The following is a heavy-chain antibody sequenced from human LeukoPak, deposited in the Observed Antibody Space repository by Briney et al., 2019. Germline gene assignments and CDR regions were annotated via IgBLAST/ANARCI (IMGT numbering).Heavy chain of an antibody. CDR1: GGTFSSYA. J-gene: IGHJ4*02. V-gene: IGHV1-69*13. CDR3: ARGPLMRGYCSSTSCYMPY. Sequence: SVKVSCKASGGTFSSYAISWVRQAPGQGLEWMGGIIPIFGTANYAQKFQGRVTITADESTSTAYMELRSLRSDDTAVYYCARGPLMRGYCSSTSCYMPYWGQGTLVTVSS. D-gene: IGHD2-2*02. CDR2: IIPIFGTA.